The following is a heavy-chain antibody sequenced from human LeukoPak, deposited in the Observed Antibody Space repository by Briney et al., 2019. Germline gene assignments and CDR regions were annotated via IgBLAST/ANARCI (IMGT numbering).Heavy chain of an antibody. Sequence: GGSLRLSCAASGFTFSSYSMNWVRQAPGKGLEWVSSISSSSSYIYYADSVKGRFTISRDNAKNSLYLQMNSLRAEDTAVYYCARGLLLTYYYYYYMDVWGKGTTVTVSS. D-gene: IGHD2-15*01. CDR3: ARGLLLTYYYYYYMDV. CDR1: GFTFSSYS. CDR2: ISSSSSYI. V-gene: IGHV3-21*01. J-gene: IGHJ6*03.